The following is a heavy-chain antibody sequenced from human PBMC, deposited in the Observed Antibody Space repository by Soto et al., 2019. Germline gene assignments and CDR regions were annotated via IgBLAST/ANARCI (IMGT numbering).Heavy chain of an antibody. Sequence: GSLLLSCAASGCTFSSYAMSWVRQAPGKGLEWVSAISGSGGSTYYADSVKGRFTISRDNSKNTLYLQMNSLRAEDTAVYYCAKDLHPWMAVARELDAFDIWGQGTMVTV. D-gene: IGHD6-19*01. CDR3: AKDLHPWMAVARELDAFDI. CDR1: GCTFSSYA. CDR2: ISGSGGST. J-gene: IGHJ3*02. V-gene: IGHV3-23*01.